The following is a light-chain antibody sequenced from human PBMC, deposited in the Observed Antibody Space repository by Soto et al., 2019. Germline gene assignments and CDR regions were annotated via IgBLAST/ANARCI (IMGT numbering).Light chain of an antibody. Sequence: QTPSAMPAPLKARLAITCRASRDIGSDLSWYQQKPGKAPTLLIYAASNLQSGVPSRFRGSRSGTEFTLTVSSLQPEDFATYYCLQDHDDSWTFGQGTKVDIK. CDR2: AAS. V-gene: IGKV1-6*01. CDR3: LQDHDDSWT. J-gene: IGKJ1*01. CDR1: RDIGSD.